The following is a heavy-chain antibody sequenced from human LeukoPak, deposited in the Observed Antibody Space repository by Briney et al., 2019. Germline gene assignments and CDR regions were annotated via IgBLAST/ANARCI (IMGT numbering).Heavy chain of an antibody. J-gene: IGHJ6*02. CDR2: ISYDGSNK. V-gene: IGHV3-30*18. CDR1: GFTFSSYG. CDR3: AKDPAILTYYYYGMDV. Sequence: TGGSLRLSCAASGFTFSSYGMHWVRQAPGKGLEWVAVISYDGSNKYYADSVKGRFTISRDNSKNTLYLQMNSLRAEDTAVYYCAKDPAILTYYYYGMDVWGQGTTVTVSS. D-gene: IGHD2-2*02.